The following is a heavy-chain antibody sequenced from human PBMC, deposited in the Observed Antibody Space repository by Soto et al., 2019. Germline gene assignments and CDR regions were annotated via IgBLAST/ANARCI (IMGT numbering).Heavy chain of an antibody. CDR2: INHSGST. CDR1: GGSFSGYY. CDR3: ARDKITGLFDY. D-gene: IGHD2-8*02. V-gene: IGHV4-34*01. J-gene: IGHJ4*02. Sequence: QVQLQQWGAGLLKPSETLSLTCAVYGGSFSGYYWTWLRQPPGTGLAWIGEINHSGSTNYNPSLKSRVTISVDSSKHQFSSKLTSVTAADTAVYYCARDKITGLFDYWGQGTLVTVSS.